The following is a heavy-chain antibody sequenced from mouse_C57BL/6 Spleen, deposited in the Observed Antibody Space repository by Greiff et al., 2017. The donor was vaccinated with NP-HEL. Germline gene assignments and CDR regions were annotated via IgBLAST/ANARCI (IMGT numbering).Heavy chain of an antibody. V-gene: IGHV3-6*01. D-gene: IGHD2-3*01. CDR1: GYSITSGYY. J-gene: IGHJ2*01. CDR3: ARVGRWLLRFDY. CDR2: ISYDGSN. Sequence: ESGPGLVKPSQSLSLTCSVTGYSITSGYYWNWIRQFPGNKLEWMGYISYDGSNNYNPSLKNRISITRDTSKNQFFLKLNSVTTEDTATYYCARVGRWLLRFDYWGQGTTLTVSS.